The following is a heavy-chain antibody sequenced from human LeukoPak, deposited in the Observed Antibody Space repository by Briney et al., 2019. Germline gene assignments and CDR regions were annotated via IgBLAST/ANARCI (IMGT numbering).Heavy chain of an antibody. J-gene: IGHJ6*02. CDR3: ARISCTGGSCRPYSYYDMDV. D-gene: IGHD2-15*01. V-gene: IGHV3-33*01. Sequence: PGGSLRLSCAASGFTFNTFVMNWVRQAPGKGLEWVAVIWYDGSNKYYADSVKGRFTISRDNSKSTLYLQVNSLRAEDTAVYYCARISCTGGSCRPYSYYDMDVWGQGTTVTVSS. CDR1: GFTFNTFV. CDR2: IWYDGSNK.